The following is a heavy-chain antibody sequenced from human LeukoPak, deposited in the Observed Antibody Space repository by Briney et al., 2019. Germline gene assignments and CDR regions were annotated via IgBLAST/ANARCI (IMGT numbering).Heavy chain of an antibody. CDR1: GFTFSSYA. CDR3: AKQRSVVVVAATNY. D-gene: IGHD2-15*01. Sequence: GGSLRLSCAASGFTFSSYAMTWVRQAPGKGLEWVSSITGSGDTTYYADSVRGRFTISRDNSKNTLSLQTNSLRAEDTAVYYCAKQRSVVVVAATNYWGQGTLVTVSS. V-gene: IGHV3-23*01. CDR2: ITGSGDTT. J-gene: IGHJ4*02.